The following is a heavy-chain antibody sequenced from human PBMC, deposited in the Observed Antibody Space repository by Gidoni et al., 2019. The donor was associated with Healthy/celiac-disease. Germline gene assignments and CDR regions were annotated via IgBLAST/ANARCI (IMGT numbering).Heavy chain of an antibody. V-gene: IGHV1-18*01. CDR2: ISAYNGNT. Sequence: QVPLVQSGAEVKQPGASVKVSCQASGYTFTSYDIIWVRQATGQGLEWMGWISAYNGNTNYAQKIQGRVTMTTDTSTSTAYMELRSLRSDDTAVYYCARSGIADKRFDYWGQGTLVTVSS. J-gene: IGHJ4*02. D-gene: IGHD6-13*01. CDR1: GYTFTSYD. CDR3: ARSGIADKRFDY.